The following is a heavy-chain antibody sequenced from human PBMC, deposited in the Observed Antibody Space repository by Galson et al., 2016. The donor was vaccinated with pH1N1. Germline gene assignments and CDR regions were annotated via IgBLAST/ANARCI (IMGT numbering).Heavy chain of an antibody. J-gene: IGHJ3*02. CDR1: GDSVSSNSAT. Sequence: CAISGDSVSSNSATWNWIRQSPSRGLEWLGRTYYRSKWYNDYAESVKSRIIISPDTSKNQLSLQLNSVTPADTAVYYCARGVIDYGFWSGYQGHAAFDIWGQGTMFIVSS. D-gene: IGHD3-3*01. V-gene: IGHV6-1*01. CDR2: TYYRSKWYN. CDR3: ARGVIDYGFWSGYQGHAAFDI.